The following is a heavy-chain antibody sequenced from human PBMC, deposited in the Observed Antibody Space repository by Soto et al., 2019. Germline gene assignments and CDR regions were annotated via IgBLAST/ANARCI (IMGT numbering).Heavy chain of an antibody. J-gene: IGHJ4*02. V-gene: IGHV4-34*01. Sequence: SETLSLTCAVYGGSFSGYYWSWIRQPPGKGLEWIGEINHSGSTNYNPSLKSRVTISVDTSKNQFSLKLSSVTAADTAVYYCARMKKDIVLMVYAIHNFDYWGQGTLVTVSS. CDR2: INHSGST. CDR1: GGSFSGYY. CDR3: ARMKKDIVLMVYAIHNFDY. D-gene: IGHD2-8*01.